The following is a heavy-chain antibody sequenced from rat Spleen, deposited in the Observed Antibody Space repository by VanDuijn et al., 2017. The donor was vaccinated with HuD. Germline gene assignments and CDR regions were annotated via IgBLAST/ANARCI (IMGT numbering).Heavy chain of an antibody. D-gene: IGHD1-2*01. Sequence: QVQLKESGPGLVQPSQTLSLTCTVSGFSLTGNNVHWVRQPPGKGLEWMGRMRYDGDTYYNSALKSRLSISRDTSKNQVFLKMNSLQTEDTATYYCVRDRSSFDYWGQGVMVTVSS. CDR3: VRDRSSFDY. J-gene: IGHJ2*01. CDR1: GFSLTGNN. V-gene: IGHV2S30*01. CDR2: MRYDGDT.